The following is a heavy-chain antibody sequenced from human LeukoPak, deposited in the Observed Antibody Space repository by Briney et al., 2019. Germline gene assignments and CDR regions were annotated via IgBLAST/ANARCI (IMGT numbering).Heavy chain of an antibody. CDR2: INPNSGGT. V-gene: IGHV1-2*02. CDR1: GYTFTGYY. Sequence: GASVKVSCKASGYTFTGYYMHRVRQAPGQGLEWMGWINPNSGGTNYAQKFQGRVTMTRDTSISTAYMELSRLRSDDTAVYYCARDPGADYDFWSGYYIRPIDYYYYMDVWGKGTTVTVSS. D-gene: IGHD3-3*01. J-gene: IGHJ6*03. CDR3: ARDPGADYDFWSGYYIRPIDYYYYMDV.